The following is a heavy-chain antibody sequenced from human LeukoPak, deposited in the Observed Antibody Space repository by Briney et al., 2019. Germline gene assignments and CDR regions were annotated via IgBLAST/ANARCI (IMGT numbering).Heavy chain of an antibody. CDR2: IRYDGSNK. V-gene: IGHV3-30*02. Sequence: TGGSLRLSCAASGFTFSTYAMHWVRQAPGKGLEWVAFIRYDGSNKYYADSVKGRFTISRDNSKNTLYLQMNSLRAEDTALYYCAKDLDHDYDDYGLDYWGQGTLVTVSS. CDR3: AKDLDHDYDDYGLDY. D-gene: IGHD4-17*01. J-gene: IGHJ4*02. CDR1: GFTFSTYA.